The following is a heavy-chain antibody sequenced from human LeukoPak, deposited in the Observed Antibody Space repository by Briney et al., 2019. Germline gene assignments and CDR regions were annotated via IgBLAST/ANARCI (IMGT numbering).Heavy chain of an antibody. CDR1: GGTFSSYA. CDR2: IIPILGIA. J-gene: IGHJ4*02. D-gene: IGHD3-22*01. V-gene: IGHV1-69*04. CDR3: ASGYYYDSSGKYYFDY. Sequence: ASVKVSCKASGGTFSSYAISWVRRAPGQGLEWMGRIIPILGIANYAQKFQGRVTITADKSTSTAYMELSSLRSEDTAVYYCASGYYYDSSGKYYFDYWGQGTLVTVSS.